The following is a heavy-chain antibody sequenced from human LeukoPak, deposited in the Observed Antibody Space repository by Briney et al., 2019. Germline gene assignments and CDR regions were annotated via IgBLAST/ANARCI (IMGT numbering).Heavy chain of an antibody. V-gene: IGHV3-30-3*01. J-gene: IGHJ4*02. CDR3: ARGTPMSRSGWLLDDDY. CDR2: ISYDGSNK. D-gene: IGHD6-19*01. Sequence: GGSLRLSCAASGFTFSSYAMHWVRRAPGKGLEWVAVISYDGSNKYYADSVKGRFTISRDNSKNTLYLQMNSLRAEDTAVYYCARGTPMSRSGWLLDDDYWGQGTLVTVSS. CDR1: GFTFSSYA.